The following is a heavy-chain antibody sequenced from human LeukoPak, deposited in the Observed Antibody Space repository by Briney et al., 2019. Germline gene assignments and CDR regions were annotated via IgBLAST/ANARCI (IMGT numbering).Heavy chain of an antibody. V-gene: IGHV1-2*02. CDR2: INVNRGGT. Sequence: ASVKVSCKASGYTFTDYYMHWVRQAPGRGLEWMGWINVNRGGTNYAQRFQGRVTMTRDTSITTAYMELSRLKSDDTAVYYCARRYCSSTSCYYFDYWGQGTLVTVSS. D-gene: IGHD2-2*01. CDR3: ARRYCSSTSCYYFDY. CDR1: GYTFTDYY. J-gene: IGHJ4*02.